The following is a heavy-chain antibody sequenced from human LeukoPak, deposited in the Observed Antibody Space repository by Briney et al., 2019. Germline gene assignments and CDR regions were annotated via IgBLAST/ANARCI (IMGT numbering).Heavy chain of an antibody. V-gene: IGHV4-38-2*02. J-gene: IGHJ4*02. CDR1: GYSISSGYY. D-gene: IGHD6-13*01. CDR2: IYTSGST. Sequence: SETLSLTCTVSGYSISSGYYWGWIRQPPGKGLEWIGRIYTSGSTNYNPSLKSRVTMSVDTSKSQFSLNLSFVTAADTAVYYCARAAAGSSKYDYWGQGILVTVSS. CDR3: ARAAAGSSKYDY.